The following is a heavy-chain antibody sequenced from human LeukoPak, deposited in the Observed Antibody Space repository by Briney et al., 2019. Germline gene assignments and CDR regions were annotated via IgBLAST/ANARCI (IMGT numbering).Heavy chain of an antibody. CDR2: IYYSGST. D-gene: IGHD3-16*01. J-gene: IGHJ3*02. V-gene: IGHV4-59*08. CDR3: ARHWGRDTFDI. CDR1: GGSISSYY. Sequence: PSETLSLTCTVSGGSISSYYWSWIRQPPGEGLEWIGYIYYSGSTNYNPSLKSRVTISVDTSKNQFSLMLNSVTAADTAIYYCARHWGRDTFDIWGQGTMVTVSS.